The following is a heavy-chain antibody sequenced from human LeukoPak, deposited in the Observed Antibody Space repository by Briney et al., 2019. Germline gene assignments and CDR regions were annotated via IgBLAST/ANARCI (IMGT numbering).Heavy chain of an antibody. J-gene: IGHJ4*02. CDR3: ARDRDYAFDY. CDR1: GFTFSDYV. CDR2: IDSDTYGNTI. D-gene: IGHD4-17*01. Sequence: GSLSLSCVASGFTFSDYVIHWVRQAPGKGLEWISYIDSDTYGNTIYYPHTVKGRFTISRDNAKNSLYLQMDSLRDEDTAVYYCARDRDYAFDYWGQGTLVTVSS. V-gene: IGHV3-48*02.